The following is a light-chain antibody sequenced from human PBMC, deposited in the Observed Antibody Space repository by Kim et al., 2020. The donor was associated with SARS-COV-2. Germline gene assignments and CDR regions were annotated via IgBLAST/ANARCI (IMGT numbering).Light chain of an antibody. V-gene: IGKV1-27*01. CDR1: QGISNY. Sequence: DIQMTQSPSSLSASVGDRVTITCRASQGISNYLAWYQQKPGKVPKLLIYAASTLQSGVPSRFSGSGFGTDFTLTISSLQPEDVATYYCQKYNSAPKQFGPGTKVDIK. CDR3: QKYNSAPKQ. J-gene: IGKJ3*01. CDR2: AAS.